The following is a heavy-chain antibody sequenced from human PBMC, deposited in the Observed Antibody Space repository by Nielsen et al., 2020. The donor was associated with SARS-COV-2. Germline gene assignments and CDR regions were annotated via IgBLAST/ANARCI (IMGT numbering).Heavy chain of an antibody. CDR1: GGPFNNFA. CDR3: ARGSSFYDFWSGSYGDF. D-gene: IGHD3-3*01. V-gene: IGHV1-69*13. Sequence: SVKVSCKASGGPFNNFAVSWVRQAPGQGLEWMGGIIPMSGTATYAQRFQGRLTITADESTTTVYMDLSSLRSEDTAVYYCARGSSFYDFWSGSYGDFWGRGTLVTVSS. J-gene: IGHJ2*01. CDR2: IIPMSGTA.